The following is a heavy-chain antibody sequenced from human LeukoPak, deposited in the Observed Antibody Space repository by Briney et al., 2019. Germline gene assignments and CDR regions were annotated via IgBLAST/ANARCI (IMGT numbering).Heavy chain of an antibody. CDR1: GFTVSSNY. D-gene: IGHD1-26*01. V-gene: IGHV3-53*01. Sequence: PGGSLRLSCAASGFTVSSNYMSWVRQAPGKGLEWVSVIYSGGSTYYADSVKGRFTISRDNSKNTLYLQMNSLRAEDTAAYYCAATSYSGSYLPLRWGQGTLVTVSS. CDR3: AATSYSGSYLPLR. J-gene: IGHJ4*02. CDR2: IYSGGST.